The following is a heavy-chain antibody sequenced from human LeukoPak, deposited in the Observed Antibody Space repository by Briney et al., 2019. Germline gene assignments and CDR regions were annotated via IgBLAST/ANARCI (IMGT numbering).Heavy chain of an antibody. Sequence: WIRQPPGKGLEWVGRIKSKTDGGTTDYAAPVKGRFAISRDDSKNTLYLQMNSLKTEDTAVYYCTTDYGSGSYHYFNYWGQGTLVTVSS. J-gene: IGHJ4*02. D-gene: IGHD3-10*01. V-gene: IGHV3-15*01. CDR3: TTDYGSGSYHYFNY. CDR2: IKSKTDGGTT.